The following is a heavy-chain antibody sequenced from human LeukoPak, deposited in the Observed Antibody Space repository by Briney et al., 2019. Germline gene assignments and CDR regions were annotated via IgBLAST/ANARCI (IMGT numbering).Heavy chain of an antibody. CDR1: GYTFTGYY. CDR3: ARSVRGDYVWGSYRQGFDY. Sequence: ASVKVSCKASGYTFTGYYMHWVRQAPGQGLEWMVRINPNSGGTNYAQMFQGRVTMTRDTSISTAYMELSRLRSDDTAVYYCARSVRGDYVWGSYRQGFDYWGQGTLVTVSS. J-gene: IGHJ4*02. V-gene: IGHV1-2*06. D-gene: IGHD3-16*02. CDR2: INPNSGGT.